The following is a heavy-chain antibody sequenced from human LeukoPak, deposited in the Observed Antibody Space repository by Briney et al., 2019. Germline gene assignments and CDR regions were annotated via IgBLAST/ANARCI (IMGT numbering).Heavy chain of an antibody. J-gene: IGHJ4*02. CDR3: ARHFAYSSSSYFDY. CDR1: GGSVSNYH. D-gene: IGHD6-6*01. CDR2: VYYTGST. Sequence: SENLSLTCSVYGGSVSNYHWSWIRQPPGQGLEWIGDVYYTGSTNYNPSLKSRVTMFEAKTKNQFSLWLYSVTVADTAVYYCARHFAYSSSSYFDYCGQGSLFTVSS. V-gene: IGHV4-59*08.